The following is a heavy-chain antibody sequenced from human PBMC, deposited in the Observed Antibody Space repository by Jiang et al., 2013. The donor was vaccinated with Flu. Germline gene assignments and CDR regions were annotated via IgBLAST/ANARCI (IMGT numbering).Heavy chain of an antibody. D-gene: IGHD6-19*01. Sequence: KGLEWIGEINHSGSTNYNPSLKSRVTISIDAAKSQFSLELRSVTAADTAVYYCARAGYSSGRYEYYFDYWGQGTLVTVSS. J-gene: IGHJ4*02. V-gene: IGHV4-34*01. CDR2: INHSGST. CDR3: ARAGYSSGRYEYYFDY.